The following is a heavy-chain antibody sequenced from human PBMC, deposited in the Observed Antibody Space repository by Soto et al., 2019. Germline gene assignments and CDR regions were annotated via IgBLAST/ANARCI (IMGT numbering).Heavy chain of an antibody. Sequence: GGSLRLSCAASGFTFSSYSMNWVRQAPGKGLEWVSYISSSSSTIYYADSVKGRFTISRDNAKNSLYLQMNSLRDEDTAVYYCARGALKRYCSGGSCYSVGYFDYWGQGTLVTVSS. CDR3: ARGALKRYCSGGSCYSVGYFDY. CDR1: GFTFSSYS. V-gene: IGHV3-48*02. J-gene: IGHJ4*02. CDR2: ISSSSSTI. D-gene: IGHD2-15*01.